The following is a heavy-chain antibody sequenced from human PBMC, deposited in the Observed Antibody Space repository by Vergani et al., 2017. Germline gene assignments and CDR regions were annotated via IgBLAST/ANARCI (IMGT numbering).Heavy chain of an antibody. D-gene: IGHD4-17*01. CDR1: GFTFTGYY. V-gene: IGHV1-2*02. Sequence: VQLVESGGGLVQPGGSLRLSCAASGFTFTGYYMHWVRQAPGQGLEWMGWINPNSGGTNYAQKFQGRVTMTRDTSISTAYMELSRLRSDDTAVYYCAREYGDYVDGAFDIWGQGTMVTVSS. CDR2: INPNSGGT. J-gene: IGHJ3*02. CDR3: AREYGDYVDGAFDI.